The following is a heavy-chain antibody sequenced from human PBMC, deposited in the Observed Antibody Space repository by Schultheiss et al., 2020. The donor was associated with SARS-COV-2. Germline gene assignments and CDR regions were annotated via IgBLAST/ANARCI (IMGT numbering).Heavy chain of an antibody. CDR2: INHSGST. CDR3: ARDVGDAFDM. CDR1: GGSFSGYY. D-gene: IGHD1-26*01. Sequence: SETLSLTCAVYGGSFSGYYWSWIRQPPGKGLEWIGEINHSGSTNYNPSLKSRVTISVDTSKNQFSLKLSSVTAADTAVYYCARDVGDAFDMWGQGTMVTVSS. J-gene: IGHJ3*02. V-gene: IGHV4-34*01.